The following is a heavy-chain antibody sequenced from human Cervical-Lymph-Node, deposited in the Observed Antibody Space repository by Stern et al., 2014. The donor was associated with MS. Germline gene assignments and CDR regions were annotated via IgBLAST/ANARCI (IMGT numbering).Heavy chain of an antibody. V-gene: IGHV3-30*18. CDR2: ISYDGNDK. J-gene: IGHJ6*02. Sequence: VQLVESGGGVVKPGRSLRLSCAASGFIFRTYSMHWVRQGPGKGLEWVAVISYDGNDKYSSVSVTGRFTISRDNSKNTLYLQMNNLKPEDTAVYYCAKDSQSRTTYPYYAMDVWGQGTPVAVSS. CDR1: GFIFRTYS. CDR3: AKDSQSRTTYPYYAMDV. D-gene: IGHD1-1*01.